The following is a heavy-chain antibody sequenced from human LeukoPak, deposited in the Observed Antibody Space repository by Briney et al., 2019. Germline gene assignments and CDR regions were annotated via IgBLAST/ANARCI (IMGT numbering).Heavy chain of an antibody. CDR2: FDPEDGET. Sequence: ASVKVSCKVSGYTLTELSMHWVRQAPGKGLEWMGGFDPEDGETIYAQKFQGRVTMTEDTSTDTAYMELSSLRSEDTAVYYCATGDKVRGVNIIPFDYWGQGTLVTVSS. V-gene: IGHV1-24*01. CDR3: ATGDKVRGVNIIPFDY. CDR1: GYTLTELS. J-gene: IGHJ4*02. D-gene: IGHD3-10*01.